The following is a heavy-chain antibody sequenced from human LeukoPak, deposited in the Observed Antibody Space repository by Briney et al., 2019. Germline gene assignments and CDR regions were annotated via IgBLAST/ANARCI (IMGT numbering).Heavy chain of an antibody. CDR3: ARVLADDSSGYYYNHDAFDI. V-gene: IGHV4-59*01. D-gene: IGHD3-22*01. CDR1: GGSISSYY. CDR2: IYYSGST. J-gene: IGHJ3*02. Sequence: SETLSLTCTVSGGSISSYYWSWIRQPPGKGLEWIGCIYYSGSTNYNPSLKSRVTISVDTSKNQFSLKLSSVTAADTAVYYCARVLADDSSGYYYNHDAFDIWGQGTMVTVSS.